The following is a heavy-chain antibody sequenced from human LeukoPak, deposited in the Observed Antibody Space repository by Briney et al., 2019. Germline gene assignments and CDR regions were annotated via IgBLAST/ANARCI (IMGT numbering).Heavy chain of an antibody. D-gene: IGHD3-10*01. V-gene: IGHV3-23*01. CDR1: GFTFSSYA. Sequence: GGSLRLSCAASGFTFSSYAMSWVRQAPGKGLEWVSAISGSGGSTYYADSVKGRFTIFRDNSKNTLYLQMNSLRAEDTAVYYCAKGYYYGSGADAFDIWGQGTMVTVSS. CDR2: ISGSGGST. CDR3: AKGYYYGSGADAFDI. J-gene: IGHJ3*02.